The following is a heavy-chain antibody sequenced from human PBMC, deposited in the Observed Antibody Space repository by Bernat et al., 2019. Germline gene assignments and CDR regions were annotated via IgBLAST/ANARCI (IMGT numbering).Heavy chain of an antibody. Sequence: EVYLVESGGGLVKPGGSLRLSCVASGFTFSKAWMNWVRQAPGKGLEWVGRIKTNNDGETPDYAAPVQGRFTISRDDSKNTLYLQMNFLETEDTAVYYCTTPLFKTTNYWGQGTLVTVSS. CDR3: TTPLFKTTNY. J-gene: IGHJ4*02. CDR1: GFTFSKAW. D-gene: IGHD4-17*01. V-gene: IGHV3-15*01. CDR2: IKTNNDGETP.